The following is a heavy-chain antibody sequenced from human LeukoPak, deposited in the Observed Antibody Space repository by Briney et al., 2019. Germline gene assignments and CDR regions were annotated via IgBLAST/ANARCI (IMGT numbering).Heavy chain of an antibody. CDR1: GGSISSYY. Sequence: SETLSLTCTVSGGSISSYYWSWIRQPPGKGLEWIGYIYYSGSTNYNPSLKSRVTISVDTSKNQFSLKLSSVTAADTAVYYCAGDLGTGDRRVDYWGQGTLVTVSS. D-gene: IGHD7-27*01. J-gene: IGHJ4*02. CDR3: AGDLGTGDRRVDY. CDR2: IYYSGST. V-gene: IGHV4-59*01.